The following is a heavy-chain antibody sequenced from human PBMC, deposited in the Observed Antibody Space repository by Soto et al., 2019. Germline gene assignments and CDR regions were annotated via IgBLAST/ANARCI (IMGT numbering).Heavy chain of an antibody. Sequence: GGSLRLSCAASGFSFSNYAMSWVRHAPGKGLECVSSISATGASTFYADSVKGRLTISRDNVNDTLYLQMNNLRAEDSGLYYCTRGPRPISTGTGAYWGQGTQVTVS. CDR1: GFSFSNYA. CDR3: TRGPRPISTGTGAY. J-gene: IGHJ4*02. CDR2: ISATGAST. V-gene: IGHV3-23*01. D-gene: IGHD3-10*01.